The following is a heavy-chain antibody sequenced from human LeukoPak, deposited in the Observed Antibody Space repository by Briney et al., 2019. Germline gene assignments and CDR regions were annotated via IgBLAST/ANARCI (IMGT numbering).Heavy chain of an antibody. CDR3: ARDGGYTSLDY. CDR1: GFTFSSYT. V-gene: IGHV3-48*04. D-gene: IGHD6-13*01. J-gene: IGHJ4*02. CDR2: ISSSGSTI. Sequence: PGGSLRLSCAVSGFTFSSYTMNWVRQAPGKGLEWVSYISSSGSTIYYADSVKGQFTISRDNAKNSLYLQMNSLRAEDTAVYYCARDGGYTSLDYWGQGTLVTVSS.